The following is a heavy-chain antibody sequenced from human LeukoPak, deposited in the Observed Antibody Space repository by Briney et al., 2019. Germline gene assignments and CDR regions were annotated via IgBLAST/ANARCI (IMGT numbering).Heavy chain of an antibody. Sequence: GGSLRLSCAASGFTFSSYWMSWVRQAPAKGLEWVANIKQDGSEKYNVDSVKGRFTISRDNAKNSLYLHMNSLRAEDTAVYYCARGGLLWFRGADNWFDPWGQGTLVTVSS. CDR3: ARGGLLWFRGADNWFDP. D-gene: IGHD3-10*01. CDR1: GFTFSSYW. V-gene: IGHV3-7*03. CDR2: IKQDGSEK. J-gene: IGHJ5*02.